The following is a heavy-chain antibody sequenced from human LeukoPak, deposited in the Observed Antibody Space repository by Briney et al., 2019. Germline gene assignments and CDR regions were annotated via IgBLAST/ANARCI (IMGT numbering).Heavy chain of an antibody. J-gene: IGHJ4*02. V-gene: IGHV1-18*01. CDR2: IRPSTGDT. CDR1: GYTFTSHG. CDR3: ARVRDHLFDY. Sequence: ASVKVSCKASGYTFTSHGISWVRQAPGQGLEWMGWIRPSTGDTDYALNLQGRVTPTTDTSTSTAYMELRSLRSDDTAVYYCARVRDHLFDYWGQGTLVTVSS. D-gene: IGHD1-14*01.